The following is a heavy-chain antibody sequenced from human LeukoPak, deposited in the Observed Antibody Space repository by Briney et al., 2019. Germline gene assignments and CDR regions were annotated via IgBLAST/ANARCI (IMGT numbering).Heavy chain of an antibody. Sequence: KAGGSLRLSCAASGFTFSSYSMNWVRQAPGKGLEWVSSISSSSSYIYYADSVKGRFTISRDNAKNSLYLQMNSLRAEDTAVYYCAREGYSTAAGGFDYWGQGTLVTVSS. V-gene: IGHV3-21*01. CDR1: GFTFSSYS. CDR2: ISSSSSYI. CDR3: AREGYSTAAGGFDY. D-gene: IGHD6-13*01. J-gene: IGHJ4*02.